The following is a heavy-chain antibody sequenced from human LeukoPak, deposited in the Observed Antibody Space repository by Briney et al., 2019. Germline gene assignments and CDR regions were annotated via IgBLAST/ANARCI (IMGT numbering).Heavy chain of an antibody. D-gene: IGHD1-26*01. V-gene: IGHV3-21*04. J-gene: IGHJ3*02. CDR1: GFTFSTYT. CDR2: VSSSSSYI. Sequence: GGSLRLSCAASGFTFSTYTLNWVRQAPGKGLEWVSSVSSSSSYIYYADSVKGRFTISRDSSKNTLYLQMNSLRADDTAVYYCAKADRGSYYPDAFDIWGQGTMVTDSS. CDR3: AKADRGSYYPDAFDI.